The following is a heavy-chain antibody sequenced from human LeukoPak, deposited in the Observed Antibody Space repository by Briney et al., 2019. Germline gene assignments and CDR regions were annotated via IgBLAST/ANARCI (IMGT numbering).Heavy chain of an antibody. J-gene: IGHJ4*02. D-gene: IGHD2-21*01. CDR3: ARGDCIY. Sequence: APVKVSCKASGCTFTSYGISWVRQAPGQGLEWMGWISPYNGDTRYAQKFQGRVTMTTDTSTSTAYMELRSLRSDDTAVYYCARGDCIYWGQGTLVTVSS. V-gene: IGHV1-18*01. CDR2: ISPYNGDT. CDR1: GCTFTSYG.